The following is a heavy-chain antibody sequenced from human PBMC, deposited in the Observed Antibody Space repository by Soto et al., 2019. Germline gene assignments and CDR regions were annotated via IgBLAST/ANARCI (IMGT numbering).Heavy chain of an antibody. V-gene: IGHV1-69*01. CDR3: AGSGWYRRRGYYFDY. CDR1: GGTFSSYA. Sequence: QVQLVQSGAEVKKPGSSVKVSCKASGGTFSSYAISWVRQAPGQGLEWMGGIIPIFGTANYAQKFQGRVTITADESTSTASMELSSLRSEDTAVSYCAGSGWYRRRGYYFDYWGQGTLVTVSS. CDR2: IIPIFGTA. D-gene: IGHD6-19*01. J-gene: IGHJ4*02.